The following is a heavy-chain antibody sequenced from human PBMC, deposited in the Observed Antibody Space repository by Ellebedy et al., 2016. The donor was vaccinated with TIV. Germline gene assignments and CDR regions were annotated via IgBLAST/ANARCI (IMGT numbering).Heavy chain of an antibody. CDR2: ISAYNGNT. CDR1: GYTFTSYG. Sequence: ASVKVSXKASGYTFTSYGISWVRRAPGQGLEWMGWISAYNGNTNYVQKFQGRVTMTTDTSTSTAYMELRSLRSDDTAVYFCARDNAYSSGYYPDYWGQGTLVTVSS. J-gene: IGHJ4*02. CDR3: ARDNAYSSGYYPDY. D-gene: IGHD6-19*01. V-gene: IGHV1-18*01.